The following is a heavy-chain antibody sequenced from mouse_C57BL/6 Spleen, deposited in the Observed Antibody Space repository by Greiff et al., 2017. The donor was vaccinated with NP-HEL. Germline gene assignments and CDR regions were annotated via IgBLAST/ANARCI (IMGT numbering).Heavy chain of an antibody. CDR1: GYTFTSYW. CDR3: ARGKRFAY. CDR2: IDPSDSYT. V-gene: IGHV1-69*01. J-gene: IGHJ3*01. Sequence: QVQLQQPGAELVMPGASVKLSCKASGYTFTSYWMHWVKQRPGQGLEWIGEIDPSDSYTNYNQKVKGKSTLTVDKSSSTAYMQLSSLTSEDSAVYYCARGKRFAYGGQGTLVTVSA.